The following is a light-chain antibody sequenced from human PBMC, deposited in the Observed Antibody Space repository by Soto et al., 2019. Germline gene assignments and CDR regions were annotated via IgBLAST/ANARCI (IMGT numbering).Light chain of an antibody. CDR2: DNH. CDR3: GTWDTGLSAGV. CDR1: ASNVGTQF. V-gene: IGLV1-51*01. Sequence: QSVLTQPPSVSAAPGQRVTISCSGSASNVGTQFVSWYQQRPGAAPKLLIYDNHERPSEIPDRFSGSKSDTSATLTITGVQTGDEADYYCGTWDTGLSAGVFGGGTKLTVL. J-gene: IGLJ2*01.